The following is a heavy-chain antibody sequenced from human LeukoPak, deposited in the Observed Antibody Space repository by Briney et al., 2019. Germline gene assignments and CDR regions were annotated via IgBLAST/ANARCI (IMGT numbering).Heavy chain of an antibody. D-gene: IGHD2-15*01. CDR3: ARQGGYCSGGSCYGGADY. CDR2: IYYSGST. J-gene: IGHJ4*02. V-gene: IGHV4-39*01. CDR1: GGSISSSSYY. Sequence: SETLSLTCTVSGGSISSSSYYWGWIRQPPGKGLEWIGSIYYSGSTYYNPSLKSRVTISVDTSNNQFSLKLSSLTAADTAVYYCARQGGYCSGGSCYGGADYWGKGTLVTVSS.